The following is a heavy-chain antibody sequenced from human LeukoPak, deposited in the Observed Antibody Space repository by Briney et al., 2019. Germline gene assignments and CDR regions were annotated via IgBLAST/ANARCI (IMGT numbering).Heavy chain of an antibody. V-gene: IGHV3-49*04. CDR3: TRYQNTVTTFDY. D-gene: IGHD4-17*01. CDR2: IRSKAYGGTT. Sequence: QPGGSLRLSCAASGFTFSTYDISWVRQAPGKGLEWVGFIRSKAYGGTTEYAASVKGRFTISRDDSKSIAYLQMNSLKTEDTAVYYCTRYQNTVTTFDYWGQGTLVTVSS. J-gene: IGHJ4*02. CDR1: GFTFSTYD.